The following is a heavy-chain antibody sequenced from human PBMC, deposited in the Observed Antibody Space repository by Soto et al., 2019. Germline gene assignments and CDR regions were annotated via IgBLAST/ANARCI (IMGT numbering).Heavy chain of an antibody. CDR2: INHSGST. Sequence: QVQLQQWGAGLLKPSETLSLTCAFYGGSFSGYYWSWIRQPPGKGLEWIGEINHSGSTNYNPSLKSRVTISVDTSKNQFSLKLSSVTAADTAVYYCAREYEDDAFDIWGQGTMVTVSS. J-gene: IGHJ3*02. CDR3: AREYEDDAFDI. CDR1: GGSFSGYY. V-gene: IGHV4-34*01. D-gene: IGHD2-2*01.